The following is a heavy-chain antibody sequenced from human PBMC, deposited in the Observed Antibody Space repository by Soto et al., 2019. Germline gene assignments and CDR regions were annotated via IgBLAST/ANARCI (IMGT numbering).Heavy chain of an antibody. V-gene: IGHV3-11*01. CDR1: GFTFSDYY. Sequence: QVQLVESGGGLVKPGGSLRLSCAASGFTFSDYYMSWIRQAPGKGLEWVSYISSSGRTIYYADSVKGRFTISRDNAKNSLYRQMNSLRAEDTAVYYFAREDGYNYSPYYYYYYGLDVWGQGTTVTVSS. CDR2: ISSSGRTI. D-gene: IGHD5-12*01. CDR3: AREDGYNYSPYYYYYYGLDV. J-gene: IGHJ6*02.